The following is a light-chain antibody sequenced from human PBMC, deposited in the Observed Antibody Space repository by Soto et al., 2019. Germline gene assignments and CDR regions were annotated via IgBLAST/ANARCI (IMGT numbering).Light chain of an antibody. CDR3: CSDAGSSTYV. J-gene: IGLJ1*01. CDR1: SSDVVSYNF. Sequence: QSALTQPASVSGSPGQSITVSCPRTSSDVVSYNFVSWYQQHPGKAPKVVIYEVNKRPSGVSNRFSGSKSGNTASLTISGLQADDEADYYCCSDAGSSTYVFGTGTKLTVL. V-gene: IGLV2-23*02. CDR2: EVN.